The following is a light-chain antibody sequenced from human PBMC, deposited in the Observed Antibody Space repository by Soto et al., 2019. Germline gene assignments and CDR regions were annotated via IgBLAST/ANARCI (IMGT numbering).Light chain of an antibody. V-gene: IGKV1-8*01. Sequence: AIRMTQSPSSFSASTGDRVTITCRASQGISSYLAWYQQKPGKAPKLLIYAASTLQSGVLSRFSGSGSGTDFTVTISCLQSEDFATYYCQQYYSYPRTFGKGTKVEIK. J-gene: IGKJ1*01. CDR1: QGISSY. CDR3: QQYYSYPRT. CDR2: AAS.